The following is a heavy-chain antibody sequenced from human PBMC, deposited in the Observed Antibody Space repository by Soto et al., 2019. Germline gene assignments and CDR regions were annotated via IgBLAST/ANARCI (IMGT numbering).Heavy chain of an antibody. Sequence: EVQLVESGGGLVKPGGSLRLSCAASGFTFSSYSMNWVRQAPGKGLEWVSSISSSSSYIYYADSVKGRFTISRDNAKNSLYLQMNSLRAEDTAVYYCARGSWSYYYYYYYYYMDVWGKGTTVTVSS. CDR1: GFTFSSYS. CDR3: ARGSWSYYYYYYYYYMDV. J-gene: IGHJ6*03. V-gene: IGHV3-21*01. D-gene: IGHD3-10*01. CDR2: ISSSSSYI.